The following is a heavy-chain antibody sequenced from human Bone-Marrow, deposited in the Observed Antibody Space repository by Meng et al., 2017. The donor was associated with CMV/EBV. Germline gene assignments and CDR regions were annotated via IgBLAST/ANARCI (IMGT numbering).Heavy chain of an antibody. CDR2: INPSGDST. CDR3: ARGRDGYARKKDAFDI. D-gene: IGHD5-24*01. Sequence: ASVKVSCKASGYIFSTYYMQWVRQAPGQGLEWMGIINPSGDSTRYAQKFQGRVTMTRDTSTSTVYMELSNLESEDTAVYYCARGRDGYARKKDAFDIWGQGTMVTVSS. V-gene: IGHV1-46*01. J-gene: IGHJ3*02. CDR1: GYIFSTYY.